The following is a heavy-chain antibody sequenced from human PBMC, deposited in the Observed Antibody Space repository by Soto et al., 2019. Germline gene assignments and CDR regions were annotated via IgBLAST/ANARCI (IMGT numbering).Heavy chain of an antibody. J-gene: IGHJ4*02. Sequence: PGGSLRLSCATQGFTFSNYGMHWVRQAPGKGLEWVAVIWDDGIIQYYADSVKGRFTISRDNSKNTLYLQMNSLRAEDTAVYYCAKVAVAEEFDYWGQGTLVTVSS. CDR1: GFTFSNYG. V-gene: IGHV3-33*06. CDR3: AKVAVAEEFDY. D-gene: IGHD2-21*01. CDR2: IWDDGIIQ.